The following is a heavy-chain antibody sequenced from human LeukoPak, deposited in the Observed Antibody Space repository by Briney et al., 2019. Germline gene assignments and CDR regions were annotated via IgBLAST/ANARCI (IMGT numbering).Heavy chain of an antibody. D-gene: IGHD6-6*01. CDR3: ARRGAARRYDGLDV. V-gene: IGHV4-59*08. CDR1: GGSISRYF. J-gene: IGHJ6*02. Sequence: PSETLSLTCTVSGGSISRYFWSWIRQPPGKGLEWIGYIYSTGSTNYNPSLKSRVTMSIDTSKNQFSLNLSSVTASDAAIYYCARRGAARRYDGLDVWGQGTTVTVSS. CDR2: IYSTGST.